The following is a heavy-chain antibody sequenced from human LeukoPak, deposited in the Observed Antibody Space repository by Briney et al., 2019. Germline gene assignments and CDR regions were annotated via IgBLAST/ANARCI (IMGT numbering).Heavy chain of an antibody. D-gene: IGHD2/OR15-2a*01. CDR1: GYTLTELS. CDR2: FDPEDGET. J-gene: IGHJ3*02. Sequence: ASVKVPCKVSGYTLTELSMHWVRQAPGKGLEWMGGFDPEDGETIYAQKFQGRVTMTEDTSTDTAYMELSSLRSEDTAVYYCATAIVSGDAFDIWGQGTMVTVSS. V-gene: IGHV1-24*01. CDR3: ATAIVSGDAFDI.